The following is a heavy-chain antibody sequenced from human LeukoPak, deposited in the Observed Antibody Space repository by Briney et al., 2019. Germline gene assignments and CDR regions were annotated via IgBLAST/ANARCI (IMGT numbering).Heavy chain of an antibody. J-gene: IGHJ5*02. Sequence: PSETLSLTCTVSGGSISSYYWSWIRQPPGKGLEWIGYIYYSGSTNYNPSLKSRVTISVDTSKNQFSLKLSSVTAADTAVYYCARVLDLWFGELLSSKLWFDPWGQGTLVTVSS. CDR1: GGSISSYY. CDR3: ARVLDLWFGELLSSKLWFDP. V-gene: IGHV4-59*01. CDR2: IYYSGST. D-gene: IGHD3-10*01.